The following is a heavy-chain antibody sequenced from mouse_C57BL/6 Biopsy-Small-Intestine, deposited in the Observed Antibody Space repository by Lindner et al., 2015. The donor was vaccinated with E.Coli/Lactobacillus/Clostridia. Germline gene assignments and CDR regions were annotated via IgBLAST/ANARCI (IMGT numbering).Heavy chain of an antibody. CDR2: IYPGDGDT. CDR1: GYAFSSSW. Sequence: VQLQESGPELVKPGASVKISCKASGYAFSSSWMNWVKQRPGKGLEWIGRIYPGDGDTNYNGKFKGKATLTADKSSSTAYMQLSSLTSEDSAVYFCARSYGNYYFDCWGQGTTLTVSS. J-gene: IGHJ2*01. CDR3: ARSYGNYYFDC. V-gene: IGHV1-82*01. D-gene: IGHD2-1*01.